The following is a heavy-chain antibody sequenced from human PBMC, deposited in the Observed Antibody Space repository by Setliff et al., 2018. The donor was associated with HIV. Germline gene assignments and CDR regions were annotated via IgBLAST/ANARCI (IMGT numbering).Heavy chain of an antibody. CDR1: GGSISIGGYY. D-gene: IGHD2-15*01. J-gene: IGHJ4*02. CDR3: ARVDCSGGSCYSPAY. V-gene: IGHV4-31*03. Sequence: PSETLSLTCTVSGGSISIGGYYWGWIRQHPGKGLGWSGYSYHNGSTYCNPSLKSRLIISVDTSKNQFSLNLTSVTAADTAVYYCARVDCSGGSCYSPAYWGQGTLVTVSS. CDR2: SYHNGST.